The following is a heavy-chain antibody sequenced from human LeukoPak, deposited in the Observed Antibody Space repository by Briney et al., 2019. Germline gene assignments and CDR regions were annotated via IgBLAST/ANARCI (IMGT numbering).Heavy chain of an antibody. J-gene: IGHJ4*02. D-gene: IGHD4-17*01. Sequence: GGFLRLSCVASGFTLDDYALHWVRQAPGKGLEWVSVIYSGGSTYYADSVKGRFTISRDNSKNTLYLQMNSLRAEDTAVYYCARGAYGRHGHIDYWGQGTLVTVSS. V-gene: IGHV3-53*01. CDR2: IYSGGST. CDR3: ARGAYGRHGHIDY. CDR1: GFTLDDYA.